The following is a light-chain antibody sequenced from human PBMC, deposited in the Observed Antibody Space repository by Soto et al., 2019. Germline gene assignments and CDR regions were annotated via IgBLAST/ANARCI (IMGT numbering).Light chain of an antibody. V-gene: IGKV1-17*01. J-gene: IGKJ1*01. CDR3: LQHNSYPWT. Sequence: DIQMTQSPSSLSASVGERVTITCRASQGIRNGLGWYQQKPGKAPKRLIYAASSLQSGVPSRFSGSGSGTEFTLTISSLQPEDFATYYCLQHNSYPWTFGQGTKVDIK. CDR2: AAS. CDR1: QGIRNG.